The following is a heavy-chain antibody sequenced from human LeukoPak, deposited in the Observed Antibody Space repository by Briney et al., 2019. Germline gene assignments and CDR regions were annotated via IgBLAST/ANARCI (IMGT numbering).Heavy chain of an antibody. CDR3: AREPYYYGSGSYSGFDY. V-gene: IGHV4-39*07. J-gene: IGHJ4*02. Sequence: SETLSLTCTVSGGSISSSSYYWGWIRQPPGKGLEWIGSIYYSGSTYYNPSLKSRVTISVDTSKNQFSLKLSSVTAADTAVYYCAREPYYYGSGSYSGFDYWGQGTLVTVSS. CDR2: IYYSGST. D-gene: IGHD3-10*01. CDR1: GGSISSSSYY.